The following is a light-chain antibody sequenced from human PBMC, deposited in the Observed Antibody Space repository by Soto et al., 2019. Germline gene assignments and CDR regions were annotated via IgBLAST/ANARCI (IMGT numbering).Light chain of an antibody. CDR2: KAS. J-gene: IGKJ5*01. CDR3: QQANSFPIT. CDR1: QTISSW. Sequence: DIQMTQYPSTLSGSVGDRVTITCRASQTISSWLAWYQQKPGKAPKLLIYKASTLKSGVPSRFSGSGSGTEFTLTISSLQPEDFATYYCQQANSFPITFGQGTRLEIK. V-gene: IGKV1-5*03.